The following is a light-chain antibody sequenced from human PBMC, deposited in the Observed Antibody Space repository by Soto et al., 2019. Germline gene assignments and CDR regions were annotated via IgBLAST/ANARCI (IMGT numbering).Light chain of an antibody. V-gene: IGKV1-33*01. CDR2: DAS. J-gene: IGKJ5*01. Sequence: DIQITQSPSSLSAYLGSTVAITCKASQDIGNFLNWYQQKPGKAPYLLIYDASNLDTGVSSRFSGSGSGRDFSFTTSSLQPDDVATYFCKHYGSLPITFGQGTRLEIK. CDR1: QDIGNF. CDR3: KHYGSLPIT.